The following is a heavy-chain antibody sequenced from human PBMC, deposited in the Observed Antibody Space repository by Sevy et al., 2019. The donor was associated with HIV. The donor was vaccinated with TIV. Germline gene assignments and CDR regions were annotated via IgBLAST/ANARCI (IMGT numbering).Heavy chain of an antibody. Sequence: SETLSLTCTVSGGSIISGGYYWSWIRQHPGKGLEWIGYIYYSGSTYYNPSLKSRVTISVDTSKNQFSLKLSSVTAADTAVYYCARGYYYYGMDVWGQGTTVTVSS. V-gene: IGHV4-31*03. J-gene: IGHJ6*02. CDR1: GGSIISGGYY. CDR3: ARGYYYYGMDV. CDR2: IYYSGST.